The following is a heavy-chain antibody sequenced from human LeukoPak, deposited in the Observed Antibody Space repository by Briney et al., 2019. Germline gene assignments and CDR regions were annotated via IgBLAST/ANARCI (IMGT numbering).Heavy chain of an antibody. J-gene: IGHJ4*02. V-gene: IGHV3-74*01. Sequence: QPGGSLRLSCAASGFTFSSYWMHWVRQAPGKGLVWVSRINSDGSSTTYADSVKGRFTISRDNAKNTLYLQMNSLRAEDTAVYYCAREATRHPTFDYWGQGTLVTVSS. CDR3: AREATRHPTFDY. CDR1: GFTFSSYW. D-gene: IGHD4-11*01. CDR2: INSDGSST.